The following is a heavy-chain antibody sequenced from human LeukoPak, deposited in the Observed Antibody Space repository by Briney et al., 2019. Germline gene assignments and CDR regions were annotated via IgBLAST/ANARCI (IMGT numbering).Heavy chain of an antibody. CDR2: INHSGST. V-gene: IGHV4-34*01. CDR1: GGSFSGYY. J-gene: IGHJ4*02. D-gene: IGHD3-10*01. Sequence: SETLSLTCAVYGGSFSGYYWSWTRQPPGKGLEWIGEINHSGSTNYNPSLKSRVTISVDTSKNQFSLKLSSVTAADTAVYYCARGNGSGSYYPYDYWGQGTLVTVSS. CDR3: ARGNGSGSYYPYDY.